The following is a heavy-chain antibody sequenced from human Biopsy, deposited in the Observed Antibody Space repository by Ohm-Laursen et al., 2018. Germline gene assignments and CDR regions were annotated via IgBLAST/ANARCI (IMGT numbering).Heavy chain of an antibody. CDR2: FDREERKT. D-gene: IGHD3-10*01. CDR1: GYTLTELS. J-gene: IGHJ4*02. V-gene: IGHV1-24*01. CDR3: ATGPYYDTRFYYNVRPFDF. Sequence: GPSVKVSCKVSGYTLTELSIHWVRQTGGKGLEWMGGFDREERKTVYAEKFQGRVTMTEDTSTDTAYMEVTSLRSDDTAVYYCATGPYYDTRFYYNVRPFDFWGQGTLVTVSS.